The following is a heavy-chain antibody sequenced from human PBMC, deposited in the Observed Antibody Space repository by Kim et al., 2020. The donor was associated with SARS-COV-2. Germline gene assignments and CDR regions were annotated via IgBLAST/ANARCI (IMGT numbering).Heavy chain of an antibody. CDR2: GTST. D-gene: IGHD3-3*01. CDR3: ARSDWFDP. J-gene: IGHJ5*02. Sequence: GTSTTYAHSVKGRFIISRDISKNTLHLQMNSLRVEDTAVYYCARSDWFDPWGQGTLVTVSS. V-gene: IGHV3-74*03.